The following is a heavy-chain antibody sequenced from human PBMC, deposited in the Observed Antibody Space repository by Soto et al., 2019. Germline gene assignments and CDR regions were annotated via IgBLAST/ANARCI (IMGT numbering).Heavy chain of an antibody. CDR2: IWYDGSNK. J-gene: IGHJ1*01. CDR3: ASIGGDFPGFQH. CDR1: GFTFSSYG. Sequence: QVQLVESGGGVVQPGRSLRLSCAASGFTFSSYGMHWVRQAPGKGLEWVAVIWYDGSNKYYADSVKGRFTISRDNSKNTLYLQMNSLRAEDTAVYYCASIGGDFPGFQHWGQGTLVTVSS. V-gene: IGHV3-33*01. D-gene: IGHD2-21*01.